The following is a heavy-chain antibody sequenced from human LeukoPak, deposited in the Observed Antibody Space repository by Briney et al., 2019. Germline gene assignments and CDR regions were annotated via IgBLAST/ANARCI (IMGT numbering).Heavy chain of an antibody. CDR2: MSYDGGNK. CDR1: GFTFSGYG. D-gene: IGHD2-2*01. V-gene: IGHV3-30*18. Sequence: PGGSLRLSCAASGFTFSGYGMHWVRQAPGKGLEWVAGMSYDGGNKYYADSVKGRFTISRDKSKNTLYLQMNSLRAEDTSVYYCTKDGRKYCSGTSCYAGGDQLSYYYYGLDVWGQGTTVTVSS. J-gene: IGHJ6*02. CDR3: TKDGRKYCSGTSCYAGGDQLSYYYYGLDV.